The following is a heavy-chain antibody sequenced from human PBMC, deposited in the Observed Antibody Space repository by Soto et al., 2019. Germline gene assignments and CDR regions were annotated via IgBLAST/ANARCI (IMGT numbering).Heavy chain of an antibody. Sequence: SETLSLTCAVYGGSFSGYYWSWIRQPPGKGLEWIGEINRNGSTNYNPSLKSRVTISVDTSKNQFSLKLSSVTAADTAVYYCARGRYYYGSGSYYTPYNWFDPWGQGTLVTVS. CDR2: INRNGST. CDR1: GGSFSGYY. CDR3: ARGRYYYGSGSYYTPYNWFDP. D-gene: IGHD3-10*01. V-gene: IGHV4-34*01. J-gene: IGHJ5*02.